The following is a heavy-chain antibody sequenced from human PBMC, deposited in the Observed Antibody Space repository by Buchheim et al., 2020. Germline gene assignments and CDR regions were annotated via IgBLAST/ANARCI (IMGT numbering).Heavy chain of an antibody. D-gene: IGHD2-15*01. J-gene: IGHJ6*02. Sequence: EVQLVESGGGLVQPGGSLRLSCAASGFTFSSYSMNWVRQAPGKGLEWVSYISSSSSTIYYADSVKGRFTISRDNAKNSLYLQMNSLRAEDTAVHYCARDRVVDYYYYGMDVWGQGTT. CDR2: ISSSSSTI. CDR3: ARDRVVDYYYYGMDV. CDR1: GFTFSSYS. V-gene: IGHV3-48*01.